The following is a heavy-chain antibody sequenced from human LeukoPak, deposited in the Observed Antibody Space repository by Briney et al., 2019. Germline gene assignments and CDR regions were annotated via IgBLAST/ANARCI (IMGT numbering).Heavy chain of an antibody. CDR3: VREYSGGWDY. CDR2: TYYRSKWYN. CDR1: GDSVSINSAT. Sequence: SQTLSLTCAFSGDSVSINSATWNWIRQSPSRGLEWLGRTYYRSKWYNDYAVSVKSRITINPDTSKTQVSLQLNSVTPEDTAVYYCVREYSGGWDYWGQGTLVTVSS. D-gene: IGHD2-21*01. J-gene: IGHJ4*02. V-gene: IGHV6-1*01.